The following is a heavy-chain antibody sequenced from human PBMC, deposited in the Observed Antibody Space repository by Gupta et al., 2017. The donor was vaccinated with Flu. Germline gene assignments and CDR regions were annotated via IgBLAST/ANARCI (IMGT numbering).Heavy chain of an antibody. CDR2: IIPIFGAA. CDR1: GDNFSIHS. V-gene: IGHV1-69*01. Sequence: QVQLEQSGAEVKKPGSSVKVSCKASGDNFSIHSITWVRQAPGQGLEWMGGIIPIFGAAKNAQKFQGRVTITADDSTSTGFLELSSLRSEDTAVYYCARGNYSGYDTFHFWGQGTLITVSS. D-gene: IGHD5-12*01. J-gene: IGHJ4*02. CDR3: ARGNYSGYDTFHF.